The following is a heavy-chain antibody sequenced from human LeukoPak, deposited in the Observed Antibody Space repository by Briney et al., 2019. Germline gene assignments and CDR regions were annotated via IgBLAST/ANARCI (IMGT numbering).Heavy chain of an antibody. CDR3: ARDLRYCSSTSCYIHAFDI. CDR2: ISAYNGNT. V-gene: IGHV1-18*01. J-gene: IGHJ3*02. CDR1: GYTFTSYG. D-gene: IGHD2-2*02. Sequence: ASVKVSCKASGYTFTSYGISWVRQAPGQGLEWMGWISAYNGNTNYAQKLQGRVTMTTDTSTSTAYMELRSLRSDDTAVYYCARDLRYCSSTSCYIHAFDIWGQGTVVTVSS.